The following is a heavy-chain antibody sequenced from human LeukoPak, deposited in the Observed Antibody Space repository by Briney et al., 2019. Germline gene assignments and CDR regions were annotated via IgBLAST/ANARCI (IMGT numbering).Heavy chain of an antibody. J-gene: IGHJ3*02. V-gene: IGHV3-23*01. Sequence: QSGGSLRLSCAASGFTFSSYAMSWVRQAPGKGLEWVSANSGSGDSTYYAGSVKGRFTISRDNSKNTLYLQLNSLRAEDTAIYYCAKPCRSGLSPFDAFDIWGQGTMVTVSS. CDR2: NSGSGDST. CDR1: GFTFSSYA. CDR3: AKPCRSGLSPFDAFDI. D-gene: IGHD6-19*01.